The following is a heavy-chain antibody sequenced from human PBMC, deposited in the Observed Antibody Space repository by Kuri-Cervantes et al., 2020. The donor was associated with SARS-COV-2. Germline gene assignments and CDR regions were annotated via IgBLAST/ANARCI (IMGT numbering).Heavy chain of an antibody. Sequence: GESLKISCAASGFTFSSYAMHWVRQAPGKGLEWVAVISYDGSNKYYADSVKGRFTISRDNSKNTLYLQMNSLRAEDTVVYYCARSPPLGYFDLWGRGTLVTVSS. V-gene: IGHV3-30-3*01. J-gene: IGHJ2*01. CDR3: ARSPPLGYFDL. CDR2: ISYDGSNK. CDR1: GFTFSSYA.